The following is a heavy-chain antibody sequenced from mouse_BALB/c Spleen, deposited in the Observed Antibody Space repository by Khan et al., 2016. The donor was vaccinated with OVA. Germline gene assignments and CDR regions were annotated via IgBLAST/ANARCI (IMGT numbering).Heavy chain of an antibody. CDR2: IWSGGST. J-gene: IGHJ3*01. V-gene: IGHV2-2*02. CDR1: GFSLTSYG. Sequence: QVRLQQSGPGLVQPSQSLSITCTVSGFSLTSYGVHWVRQSTGKGLEWLGVIWSGGSTDFNAAFISRLSISKDNSKSQVFFKMNSLQTNDSAIYYCARGGLPFAYWGQGTLVTVSA. D-gene: IGHD2-13*01. CDR3: ARGGLPFAY.